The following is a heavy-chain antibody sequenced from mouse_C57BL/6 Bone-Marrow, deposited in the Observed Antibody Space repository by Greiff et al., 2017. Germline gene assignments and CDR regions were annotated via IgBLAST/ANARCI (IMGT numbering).Heavy chain of an antibody. CDR2: IYPGDGDT. J-gene: IGHJ2*01. V-gene: IGHV1-82*01. CDR1: GYAFSSSW. CDR3: ARSYYYGSSLY. Sequence: VQRVESGPELVKPGASVKISCKASGYAFSSSWMNWVKQRPGKGLEWIGRIYPGDGDTNYNGKFKGKATLTADKSSSTAYMQLSSLPSEDSAVYFCARSYYYGSSLYWGQGTTLTVSS. D-gene: IGHD1-1*01.